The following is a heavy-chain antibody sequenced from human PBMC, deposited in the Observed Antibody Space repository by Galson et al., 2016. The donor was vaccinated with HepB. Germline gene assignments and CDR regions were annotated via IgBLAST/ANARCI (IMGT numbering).Heavy chain of an antibody. Sequence: SLRLSCATSGLSFSVRGMHWVRQAPGKGPEWVAVIWNDGRTTYYGDAGKGRFIISRDNSRETLYLQMNSLRVDDTAIYYCATDGPPTVVVGAALDSWGQGTLVTVSS. J-gene: IGHJ5*01. V-gene: IGHV3-33*01. CDR3: ATDGPPTVVVGAALDS. CDR2: IWNDGRTT. CDR1: GLSFSVRG. D-gene: IGHD2-15*01.